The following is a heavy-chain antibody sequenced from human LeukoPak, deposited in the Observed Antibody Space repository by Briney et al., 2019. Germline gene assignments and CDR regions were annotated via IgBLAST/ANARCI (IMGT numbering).Heavy chain of an antibody. CDR3: AKGGYIVVNWFDP. V-gene: IGHV3-30*18. CDR1: GFTFSSYG. J-gene: IGHJ5*02. Sequence: GRSLRLSCAASGFTFSSYGMHWVRQAPGKGLEWVAVISYDGSNKYYADSVKGRFTISRDNSKNTLYLQMNSLRAEDTAVYYCAKGGYIVVNWFDPWGQGTLVTVSS. CDR2: ISYDGSNK. D-gene: IGHD2-2*01.